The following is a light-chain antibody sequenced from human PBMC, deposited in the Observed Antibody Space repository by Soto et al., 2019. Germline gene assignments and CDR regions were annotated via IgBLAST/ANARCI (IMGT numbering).Light chain of an antibody. CDR1: TSDVGGYNY. CDR2: EVS. CDR3: TSYTSSSTWV. Sequence: QSALTLPASVSGSPGQSITISCTGTTSDVGGYNYVSWFQQYPGKAPKLKIYEVSNRPSGVSNRFSGSKSGNTASLTISDLQAEDEADYYCTSYTSSSTWVFGGGTKLTVL. J-gene: IGLJ3*02. V-gene: IGLV2-14*01.